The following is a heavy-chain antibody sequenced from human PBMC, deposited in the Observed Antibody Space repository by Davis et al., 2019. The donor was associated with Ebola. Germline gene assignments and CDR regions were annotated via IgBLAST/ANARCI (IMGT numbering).Heavy chain of an antibody. J-gene: IGHJ6*02. CDR2: LSYDGSHT. D-gene: IGHD1-14*01. Sequence: GESLKISCTAFGFSFGTYGMHWVRQAPGKGLEWVQNLSYDGSHTSSIDSVKGRFTVSRDNAKNSLYLQMNSLRDEDTAVYYCARVPHRQYGMDVWGQGTTVTVSS. V-gene: IGHV3-30*03. CDR3: ARVPHRQYGMDV. CDR1: GFSFGTYG.